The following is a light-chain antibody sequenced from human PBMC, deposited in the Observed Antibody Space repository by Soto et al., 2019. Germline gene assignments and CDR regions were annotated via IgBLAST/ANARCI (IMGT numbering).Light chain of an antibody. CDR2: EVS. V-gene: IGLV2-8*01. CDR1: SSDIGSYTY. J-gene: IGLJ1*01. Sequence: QSVLTQPPSASGSPGQSVTISCSGTSSDIGSYTYVSWYQHHPGKAHKLMIYEVSKRPSGVPDRFSGSKSGNTASLTVSGLQAEDEADYYCSSYANSNNYVFGTGTKVTVL. CDR3: SSYANSNNYV.